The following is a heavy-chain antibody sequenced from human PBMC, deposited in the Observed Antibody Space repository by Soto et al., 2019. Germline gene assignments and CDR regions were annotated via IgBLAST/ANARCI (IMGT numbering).Heavy chain of an antibody. CDR2: INPNSGGT. V-gene: IGHV1-2*04. J-gene: IGHJ5*02. CDR3: ARDKGHHVGSSSGWFDP. Sequence: ASVKVSCKASGYTFTGYYMHWVRQAPGQGIEWMGWINPNSGGTNYAQKFQGWVTMTRDTSISTAYMELSRLRSDDTAVYYCARDKGHHVGSSSGWFDPWGQGTLVTVSS. D-gene: IGHD6-6*01. CDR1: GYTFTGYY.